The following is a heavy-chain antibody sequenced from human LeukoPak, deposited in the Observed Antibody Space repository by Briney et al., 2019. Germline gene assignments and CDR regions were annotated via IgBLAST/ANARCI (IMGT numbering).Heavy chain of an antibody. CDR2: ISAYNGNT. V-gene: IGHV1-18*01. Sequence: GASVKVSCKASGYTFSSYGISWVRQAPGQGLEWMGWISAYNGNTNYAHKLQGRITMTTDTSTSTAYMELRSLRSDDTAVYFCARDSSYGSGGDPWGQGTLVTVSS. D-gene: IGHD3-10*01. CDR1: GYTFSSYG. CDR3: ARDSSYGSGGDP. J-gene: IGHJ5*02.